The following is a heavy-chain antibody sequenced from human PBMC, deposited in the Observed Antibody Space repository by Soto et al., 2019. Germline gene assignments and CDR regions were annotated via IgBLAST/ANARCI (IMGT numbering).Heavy chain of an antibody. V-gene: IGHV5-51*01. Sequence: GESLKISCEASGYVFANYWIGWVRQMPGKGLEWMGIIYPGDSDTTYSPSFQGHVTISADKSTSTVYLEWSSLEASDTATYYCARAPSHGWYQHFDYWGQGTLVTVSS. CDR2: IYPGDSDT. D-gene: IGHD2-15*01. CDR3: ARAPSHGWYQHFDY. CDR1: GYVFANYW. J-gene: IGHJ4*02.